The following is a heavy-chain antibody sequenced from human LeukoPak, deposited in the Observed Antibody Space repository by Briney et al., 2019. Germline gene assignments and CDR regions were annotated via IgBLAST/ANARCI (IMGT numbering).Heavy chain of an antibody. CDR1: GYTFTSYY. CDR2: INPSGGST. D-gene: IGHD3-16*01. Sequence: ASVKVSCKASGYTFTSYYMHWVRQAPGQGLEWMGIINPSGGSTSYAQKFQGRVTMTTDTSTSTAYMELRSLRSDDTAVYYCASLGYYYYGMDVWGQGTTVTVSS. V-gene: IGHV1-46*01. CDR3: ASLGYYYYGMDV. J-gene: IGHJ6*02.